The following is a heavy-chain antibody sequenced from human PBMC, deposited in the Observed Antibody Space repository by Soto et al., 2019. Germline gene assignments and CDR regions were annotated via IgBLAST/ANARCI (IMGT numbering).Heavy chain of an antibody. CDR1: SGSISSSNW. J-gene: IGHJ4*02. V-gene: IGHV4-4*02. CDR3: ASRTLLDATFDY. CDR2: IYHSGST. Sequence: QVQLQESGPGLVKPSGTLSLTCAVSSGSISSSNWWSLVRHPPGKGLEWIGEIYHSGSTNYNPSLKSRVTISVDKSKNQFALKLSSVTAADTAVYYCASRTLLDATFDYWGQGTLVTVSS. D-gene: IGHD2-15*01.